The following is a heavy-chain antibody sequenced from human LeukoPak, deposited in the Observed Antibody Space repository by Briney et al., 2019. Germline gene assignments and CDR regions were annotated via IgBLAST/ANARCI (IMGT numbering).Heavy chain of an antibody. CDR2: IFPGDSDT. CDR3: ARHGLGGCRGGRCFTSFHYYGMDV. V-gene: IGHV5-51*01. CDR1: GYSFNSYG. J-gene: IGHJ6*02. D-gene: IGHD2-15*01. Sequence: GESLKISCQGYGYSFNSYGIGWVRQLPGKGLEWMGIIFPGDSDTKYSPSFQGQVTISVDKSLSTAYLQWTSLRASDTAIYYCARHGLGGCRGGRCFTSFHYYGMDVWGQGTTVTVSS.